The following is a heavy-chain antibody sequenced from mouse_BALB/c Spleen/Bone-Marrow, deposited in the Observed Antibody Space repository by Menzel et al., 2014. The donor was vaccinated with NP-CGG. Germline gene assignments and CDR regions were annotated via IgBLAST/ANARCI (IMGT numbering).Heavy chain of an antibody. V-gene: IGHV5-9-2*01. Sequence: EVMLVESGGGLVKSGGSLKLSCAASGFSFSNYGMSWVRRTPEKRLEWVATISGDGRYTFYSDSVKGRFTISRDNAKNNLYLQLSSLRPEDTALYYCARHAYYDQTEVSFVYWGQGTLVTVSA. J-gene: IGHJ3*01. D-gene: IGHD2-4*01. CDR1: GFSFSNYG. CDR3: ARHAYYDQTEVSFVY. CDR2: ISGDGRYT.